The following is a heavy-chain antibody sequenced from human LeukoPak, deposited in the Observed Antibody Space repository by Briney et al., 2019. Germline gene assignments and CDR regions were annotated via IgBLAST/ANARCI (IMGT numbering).Heavy chain of an antibody. CDR2: IKKDGSEG. J-gene: IGHJ3*02. CDR1: GFTFSSYW. CDR3: ARDLAGPPQEAFDI. V-gene: IGHV3-7*01. Sequence: GGSLRLSCAASGFTFSSYWMNWVRQAPGKGLEWMANIKKDGSEGYYADSVKGRFTISRDNTKKSLYLQMNTLRAEDTAVYYCARDLAGPPQEAFDIWGQGTMVTVSS.